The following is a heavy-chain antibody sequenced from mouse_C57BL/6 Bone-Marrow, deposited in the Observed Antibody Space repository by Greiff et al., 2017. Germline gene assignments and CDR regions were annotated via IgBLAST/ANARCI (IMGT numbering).Heavy chain of an antibody. CDR3: VRGVLRRDAMDY. CDR1: GFTFNTYA. V-gene: IGHV10-3*01. J-gene: IGHJ4*01. Sequence: EVQGVASGGGLVQPKGSLKLSCAASGFTFNTYAMHWVRQAPGKGLEWVARIRSKSSTYATYYADSVKDRFTISRDDSQSMLYLQMNNLKTEDTAMYYCVRGVLRRDAMDYWGQGTSVTVSS. CDR2: IRSKSSTYAT. D-gene: IGHD1-1*01.